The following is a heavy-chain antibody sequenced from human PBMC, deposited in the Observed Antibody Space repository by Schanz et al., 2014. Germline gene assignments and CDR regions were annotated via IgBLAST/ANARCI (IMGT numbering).Heavy chain of an antibody. Sequence: ESGGGLVQPGGSLRLSCAASTFTFSSDWMSWVRQAPGKGLEWVANIKEDGSVKYYVDSVKGRFTISRDNAKNSLFLQMNSLRPEDTAVYYCARGRVLESWGQGTLVTVSS. V-gene: IGHV3-7*02. CDR2: IKEDGSVK. CDR3: ARGRVLES. D-gene: IGHD1-1*01. CDR1: TFTFSSDW. J-gene: IGHJ5*02.